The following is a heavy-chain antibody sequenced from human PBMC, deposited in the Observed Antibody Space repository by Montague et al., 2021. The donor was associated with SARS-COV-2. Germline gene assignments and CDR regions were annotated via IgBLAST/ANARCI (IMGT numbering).Heavy chain of an antibody. CDR1: GGSISGHY. CDR3: AKPRGVEGATRFAFDT. V-gene: IGHV4-59*08. J-gene: IGHJ3*02. Sequence: SETLSLTCAVSGGSISGHYWTWIRQPPGKGLDWIGYVYFSGSANYNPSLKSRVTISADTSKKQFSLKLTSVTAADTAMYYCAKPRGVEGATRFAFDTWGQGAMGILSS. CDR2: VYFSGSA. D-gene: IGHD2-15*01.